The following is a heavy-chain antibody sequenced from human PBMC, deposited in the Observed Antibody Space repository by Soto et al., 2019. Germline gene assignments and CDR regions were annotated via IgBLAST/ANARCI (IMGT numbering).Heavy chain of an antibody. CDR2: IKEDGSER. V-gene: IGHV3-7*03. Sequence: PVGSLRLSCTASGFSFSRFWMSWVRQAPGKGLEWLGNIKEDGSERYYVDAVKGRFTISRDNAKNSLYLQMSSLRAEDTAVYYCARFVSGYPDYWGQGTLVTVSS. J-gene: IGHJ4*02. CDR1: GFSFSRFW. CDR3: ARFVSGYPDY. D-gene: IGHD5-12*01.